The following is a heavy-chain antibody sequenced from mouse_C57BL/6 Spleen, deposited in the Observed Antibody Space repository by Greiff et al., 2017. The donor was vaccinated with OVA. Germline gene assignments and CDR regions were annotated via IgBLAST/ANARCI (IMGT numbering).Heavy chain of an antibody. CDR3: ARDEWDYGGWFAY. CDR1: GFTFSDFY. V-gene: IGHV7-1*01. D-gene: IGHD1-1*01. Sequence: EVQRVESGGGLVQSGRSLRLSCATSGFTFSDFYMEWVRQAPGKGLEWIAASRNKANDYTTEYSASVKGRFIVSRDTSQSILYLQMNALRAEDTAIYYGARDEWDYGGWFAYWGQGTLVTVSA. J-gene: IGHJ3*01. CDR2: SRNKANDYTT.